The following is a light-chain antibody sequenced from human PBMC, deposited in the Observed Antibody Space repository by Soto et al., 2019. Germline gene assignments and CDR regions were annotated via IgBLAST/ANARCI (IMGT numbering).Light chain of an antibody. J-gene: IGLJ3*02. CDR1: TGAVTSGHY. CDR3: LLSYSGARAGV. CDR2: DTN. Sequence: QAVVTQEPSLTVSPGGTITLTCGSSTGAVTSGHYPYWFQQKAGQAPRTLIYDTNNKYSWTPARFSGSLLGGKAALSLSGAQPEDEADYYCLLSYSGARAGVFGGGTKVTVL. V-gene: IGLV7-46*01.